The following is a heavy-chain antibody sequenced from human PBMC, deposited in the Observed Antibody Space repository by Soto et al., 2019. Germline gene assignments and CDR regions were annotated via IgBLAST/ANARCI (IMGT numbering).Heavy chain of an antibody. CDR2: ISTYNGNT. D-gene: IGHD3-22*01. CDR1: GYTFITYG. CDR3: ARGPTDYYDNSANYVVDY. Sequence: QVQLVQSGAEVKKPGASVKVSCKASGYTFITYGVSWVRQAPGQGLDWLGWISTYNGNTRYAERLQGRVTMTTDTTTNTAYMELRNLRSDDTAVDYCARGPTDYYDNSANYVVDYWGQGTLVTVSS. J-gene: IGHJ4*02. V-gene: IGHV1-18*01.